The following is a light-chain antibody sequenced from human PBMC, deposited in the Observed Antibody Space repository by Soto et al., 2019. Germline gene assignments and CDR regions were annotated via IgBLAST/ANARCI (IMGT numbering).Light chain of an antibody. Sequence: EIVLTQSPGTLSLSPGERATLSCRASQNVGGRFIAWYQQKPGQAPRLLINVASTRATGIPDRFSGSGSGTDFTLTISRLEPEDCAVYYCQQYGTSPIAFGQGTRLE. CDR3: QQYGTSPIA. J-gene: IGKJ5*01. CDR1: QNVGGRF. V-gene: IGKV3-20*01. CDR2: VAS.